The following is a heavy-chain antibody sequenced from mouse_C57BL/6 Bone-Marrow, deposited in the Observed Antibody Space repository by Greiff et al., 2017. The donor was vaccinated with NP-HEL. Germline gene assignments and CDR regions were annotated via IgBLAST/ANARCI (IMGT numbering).Heavy chain of an antibody. D-gene: IGHD2-1*01. V-gene: IGHV1-64*01. J-gene: IGHJ3*01. CDR2: IHPNSGST. CDR3: APIYYGNPFAY. Sequence: QVQLQQPGAELVKPGASVKLSCKASGYTFTSYWMHWVKQRPGQGLEWIGMIHPNSGSTNYNEKFKSKATLTVDKSSSTAYMQLSSLTSEDSAVYYCAPIYYGNPFAYWGQGTLVTVSA. CDR1: GYTFTSYW.